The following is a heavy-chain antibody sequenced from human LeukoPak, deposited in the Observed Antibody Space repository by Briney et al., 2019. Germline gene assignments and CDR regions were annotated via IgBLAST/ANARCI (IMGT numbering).Heavy chain of an antibody. CDR1: GFTFSSYS. V-gene: IGHV3-21*01. CDR2: ISTRSIFI. J-gene: IGHJ6*03. CDR3: ARFAAGGSYYYYMDV. Sequence: GGSLRLSCAASGFTFSSYSFNWVRQAPGKGLEWVSSISTRSIFIYYADSVKGRFTISRDNAKNSLYLQMNSLRADDTAVYYCARFAAGGSYYYYMDVWGKGTTVTVSS. D-gene: IGHD6-25*01.